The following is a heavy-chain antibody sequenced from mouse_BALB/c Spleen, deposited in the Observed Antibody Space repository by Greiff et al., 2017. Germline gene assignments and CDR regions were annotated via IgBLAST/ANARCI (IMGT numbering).Heavy chain of an antibody. V-gene: IGHV14-3*02. CDR1: GFNIKDTY. CDR3: ARPTVVTDYYAMDD. J-gene: IGHJ4*01. D-gene: IGHD1-1*01. CDR2: IDPANGNT. Sequence: VQLQQSGAELVKPGASVKLSCTASGFNIKDTYMHWVKQRPEQGLEWIGRIDPANGNTKYDPKFQGKATITADTSSNTAYLQLSSLTSEDTAVYYCARPTVVTDYYAMDDWGQGTSVTVSS.